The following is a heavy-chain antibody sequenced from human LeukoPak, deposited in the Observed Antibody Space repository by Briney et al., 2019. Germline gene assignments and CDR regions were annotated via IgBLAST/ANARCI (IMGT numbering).Heavy chain of an antibody. CDR3: AREGTPSYSHSSGEMDV. Sequence: SETLSLTCTVSGGSISSSSYYWGWIRQPPGKGLEWIGSIYYSGSTYYNPSLKSRVTISVDTSKNQFSLKLSSVTAADTAVYYCAREGTPSYSHSSGEMDVWGQGTSVTVSS. D-gene: IGHD3-22*01. J-gene: IGHJ6*02. V-gene: IGHV4-39*07. CDR2: IYYSGST. CDR1: GGSISSSSYY.